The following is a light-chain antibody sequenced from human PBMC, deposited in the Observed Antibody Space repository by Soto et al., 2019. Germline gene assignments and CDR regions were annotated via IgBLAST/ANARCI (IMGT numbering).Light chain of an antibody. CDR3: QQRSSWPRVT. CDR1: QSIRNY. V-gene: IGKV3-11*01. Sequence: EIVLTQSPATVSLSPGERATLSCRASQSIRNYLAWYQQKPGQAPRLLIYDASNRAAGIPARFSGSGSGTDFTLTISSLEPEDFALYYCQQRSSWPRVTFGPGTTVDIK. CDR2: DAS. J-gene: IGKJ3*01.